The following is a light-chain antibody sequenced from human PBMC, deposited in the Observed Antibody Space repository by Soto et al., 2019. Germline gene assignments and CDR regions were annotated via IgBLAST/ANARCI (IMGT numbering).Light chain of an antibody. J-gene: IGKJ5*01. Sequence: ENVLTQSPATLSLSPGERATLSCRASQSVSSNLAWYQQKPGQAPRLLIYDASNRATGIPARFSGSGSGTDFTLTISSLEPEDFAVYYCQQRSDWRITFGQGTRLEIK. CDR2: DAS. CDR1: QSVSSN. V-gene: IGKV3-11*01. CDR3: QQRSDWRIT.